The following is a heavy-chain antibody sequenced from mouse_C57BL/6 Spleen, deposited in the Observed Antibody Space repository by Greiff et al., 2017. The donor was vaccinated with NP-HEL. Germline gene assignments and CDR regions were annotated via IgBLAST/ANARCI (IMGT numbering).Heavy chain of an antibody. CDR2: INPNNGGT. Sequence: VQLQQSGPELVKPGASVKISCKASGYTFTDYYMNWVKQSHGKSLEWIGDINPNNGGTSYNQKFKGKATLTVDKSSSTAYMELRSLTSEDSAVYYCARFYYYGSSHYYAMDYWGQGTSVTVSS. D-gene: IGHD1-1*01. CDR1: GYTFTDYY. V-gene: IGHV1-26*01. CDR3: ARFYYYGSSHYYAMDY. J-gene: IGHJ4*01.